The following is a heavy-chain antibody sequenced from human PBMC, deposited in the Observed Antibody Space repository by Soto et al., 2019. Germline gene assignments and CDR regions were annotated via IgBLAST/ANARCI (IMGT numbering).Heavy chain of an antibody. D-gene: IGHD5-18*01. Sequence: VQLVESGGGLVKPGGSLRLSCAASGFTFSDYYMSWVRQAPGKGLEWLSFISNRGTYPNYADSVKDRFTISRDNGKSSLYLHMNSLRAEDTAVYYCARSEDTALAPSHDYWGQGTLVTVSS. CDR1: GFTFSDYY. CDR3: ARSEDTALAPSHDY. CDR2: ISNRGTYP. J-gene: IGHJ4*02. V-gene: IGHV3-11*05.